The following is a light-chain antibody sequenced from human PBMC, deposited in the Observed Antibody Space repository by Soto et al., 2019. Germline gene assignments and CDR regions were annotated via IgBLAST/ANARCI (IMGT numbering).Light chain of an antibody. Sequence: EIVLTQSPATLSLSPGERATLSCRASQSVSSYLAWYQQKPGQAPRLLIYDASNRATGIPARFSGSGSGTDFTLNISSLEPEDFAVYYCQQRSNWPPFTFCGGPKVEIK. CDR2: DAS. V-gene: IGKV3-11*01. CDR1: QSVSSY. J-gene: IGKJ4*01. CDR3: QQRSNWPPFT.